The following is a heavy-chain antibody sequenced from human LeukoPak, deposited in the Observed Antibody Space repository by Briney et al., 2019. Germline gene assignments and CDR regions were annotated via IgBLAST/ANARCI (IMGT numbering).Heavy chain of an antibody. Sequence: SETLSLTCTVSGGSISSYYWSWIRQPPGKGLEWVGYIYYSGSTNYNPSLKSRVTISVDTSKNQFSLKLSSVTAADTAVYYCARERGLICSGGSCYAFDPWGQGTLVTVSS. D-gene: IGHD2-15*01. V-gene: IGHV4-59*12. J-gene: IGHJ5*02. CDR1: GGSISSYY. CDR3: ARERGLICSGGSCYAFDP. CDR2: IYYSGST.